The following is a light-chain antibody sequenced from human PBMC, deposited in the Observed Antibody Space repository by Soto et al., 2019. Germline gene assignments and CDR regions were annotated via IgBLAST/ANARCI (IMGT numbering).Light chain of an antibody. J-gene: IGLJ1*01. CDR3: SSFTRGSTPCV. CDR1: SSDIGGYNY. CDR2: EVT. Sequence: QSALTQPASVSGSRGQSITISFTGTSSDIGGYNYGSWYKQYPGKAPKLIIFEVTNRPAGISNRFAGSKSGNPASLPISGLQAEDEADYSCSSFTRGSTPCVFGSGTKVTVL. V-gene: IGLV2-14*03.